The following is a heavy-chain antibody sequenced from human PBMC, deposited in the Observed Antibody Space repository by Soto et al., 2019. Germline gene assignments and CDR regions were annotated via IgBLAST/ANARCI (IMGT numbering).Heavy chain of an antibody. D-gene: IGHD3-22*01. Sequence: QITLKESGPTLVKPTQTLTLTCTFSGFSLSTSGVGVGWIRQPPGKALEWLALIYWDDDKRYSPSLKSRLTIPQDTSKNQVVLTMTNMDPVDTATYYCAHRTYYYDSSGYYYDYWGQGTLVTVSS. V-gene: IGHV2-5*02. CDR2: IYWDDDK. CDR1: GFSLSTSGVG. J-gene: IGHJ4*02. CDR3: AHRTYYYDSSGYYYDY.